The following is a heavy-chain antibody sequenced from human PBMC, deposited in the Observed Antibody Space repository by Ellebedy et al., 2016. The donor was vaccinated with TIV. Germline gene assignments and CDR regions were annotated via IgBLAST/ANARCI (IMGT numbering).Heavy chain of an antibody. Sequence: GSLRLSXTVSGGSISSYYWSWIRQPPGKGLEWIGYIYYSGSTNYNPSLKSRVTISVDTSKNQFSLKLSSVTAADTAVYYCARYEYGMDVWGQGTTVTVSS. CDR1: GGSISSYY. CDR3: ARYEYGMDV. CDR2: IYYSGST. V-gene: IGHV4-59*01. J-gene: IGHJ6*02. D-gene: IGHD3-3*01.